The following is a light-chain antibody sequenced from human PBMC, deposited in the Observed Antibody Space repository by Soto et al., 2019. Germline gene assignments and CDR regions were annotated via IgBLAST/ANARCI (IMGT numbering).Light chain of an antibody. CDR2: EVS. V-gene: IGLV2-8*01. J-gene: IGLJ3*02. CDR1: SSDVGGYNY. Sequence: QSALTQPPSASGSPGQSVTISCTGTSSDVGGYNYVSWYQHHPGKAPKLLVYEVSKRPSWVPDRFSGSKSGNTASLTVSGLQAEAEADYYCSSYAGSNLWVFGGGTTLTVL. CDR3: SSYAGSNLWV.